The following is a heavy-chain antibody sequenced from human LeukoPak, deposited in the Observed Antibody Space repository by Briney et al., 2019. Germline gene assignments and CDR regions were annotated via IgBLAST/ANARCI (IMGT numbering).Heavy chain of an antibody. Sequence: PSETLSLTCTVSGGSIRSSTYYWAWIRQPPGKGLEWTGTIHHSGDTYYNPSLKSRVTISVDTSKNQFSLNLSSVTAADTAVYYCARLGGYYDPPDYWGQGTLVTVSP. CDR1: GGSIRSSTYY. J-gene: IGHJ4*02. D-gene: IGHD3-22*01. CDR3: ARLGGYYDPPDY. CDR2: IHHSGDT. V-gene: IGHV4-39*01.